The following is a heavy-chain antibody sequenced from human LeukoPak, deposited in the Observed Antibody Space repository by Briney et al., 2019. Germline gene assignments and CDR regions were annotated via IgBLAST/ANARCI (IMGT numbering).Heavy chain of an antibody. J-gene: IGHJ3*02. D-gene: IGHD5-24*01. CDR3: ARPDSSNNYFHAFDI. CDR2: IIPIFGTA. V-gene: IGHV1-69*05. CDR1: RGTFSSYA. Sequence: SVKVSCKASRGTFSSYAISWVRQAPGQGLEWMGGIIPIFGTANYAQKFQGRVTITTDESTSTAYMELSSLRSEDTAVYYCARPDSSNNYFHAFDIWGQGTMVTVSS.